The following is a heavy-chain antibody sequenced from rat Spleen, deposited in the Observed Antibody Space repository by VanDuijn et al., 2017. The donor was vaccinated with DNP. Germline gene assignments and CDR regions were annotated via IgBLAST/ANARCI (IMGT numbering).Heavy chain of an antibody. D-gene: IGHD1-2*01. CDR1: GFTFNNYW. Sequence: EVQLVETGGGLVQPGRSLKLSCVASGFTFNNYWMTWIRQVPGKGLEWVASITISGGSTYYPDSVKGRFTISRDNAKSTLYLQMDSLRSEDTATYYCTTHGSIATISTGAMDVWGQGTSVTVSS. J-gene: IGHJ4*01. V-gene: IGHV5-31*01. CDR2: ITISGGST. CDR3: TTHGSIATISTGAMDV.